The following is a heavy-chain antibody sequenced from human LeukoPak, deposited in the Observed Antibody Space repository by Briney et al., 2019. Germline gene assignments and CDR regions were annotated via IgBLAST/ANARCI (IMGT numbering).Heavy chain of an antibody. Sequence: GGSLRLSCAASGFTFSSYSMNWVRQAPGKGLEWVSSISSSSSYIYYADSVKGRFTISRDNAKNSLYLQMNSLRAEDTAVYYCARDLGYSSGPPPCWGQGTLLTVSP. J-gene: IGHJ4*02. V-gene: IGHV3-21*01. D-gene: IGHD6-19*01. CDR3: ARDLGYSSGPPPC. CDR1: GFTFSSYS. CDR2: ISSSSSYI.